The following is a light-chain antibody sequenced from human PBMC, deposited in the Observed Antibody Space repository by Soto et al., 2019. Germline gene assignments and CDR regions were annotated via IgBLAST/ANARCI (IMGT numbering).Light chain of an antibody. CDR3: QQYNNWPPIT. J-gene: IGKJ5*01. CDR2: GAS. CDR1: QSVSSN. Sequence: EIVMTQSPATLSVSPGERATLSCRASQSVSSNLAWYQQKPGQAPRLLIYGASIRATGIPARFSGSGSGTEFTLTISSLQSEYFAVYYGQQYNNWPPITFGKGTRLEIK. V-gene: IGKV3D-15*01.